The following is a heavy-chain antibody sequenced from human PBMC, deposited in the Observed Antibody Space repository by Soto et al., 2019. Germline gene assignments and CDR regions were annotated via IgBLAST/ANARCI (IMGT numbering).Heavy chain of an antibody. CDR1: GFTFDDYV. J-gene: IGHJ4*02. D-gene: IGHD6-13*01. Sequence: GGSLRLSCAASGFTFDDYVMHWVRQAPGKGLEWVSGISWNSNKIVYADSVKGRFTVSRDNAKNSLYLQMDSLRADDTALYYCAKDVFPYIESAGHFDFWGQGTLVTVSS. CDR3: AKDVFPYIESAGHFDF. CDR2: ISWNSNKI. V-gene: IGHV3-9*01.